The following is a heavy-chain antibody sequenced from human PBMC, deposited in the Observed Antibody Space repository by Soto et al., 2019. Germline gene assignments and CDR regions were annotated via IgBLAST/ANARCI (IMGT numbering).Heavy chain of an antibody. V-gene: IGHV3-23*01. CDR2: ISCCGGST. CDR3: AKADGEQWLIPHLDN. D-gene: IGHD6-19*01. J-gene: IGHJ1*01. Sequence: GGSLRLSCEASGFNFKKFAMGWVRQAPGEGLEWVSGISCCGGSTFYADSVKGRFSLARDDSKNTLSLQLNSLRVEDTAHYYCAKADGEQWLIPHLDNWGQGTQVTSPQ. CDR1: GFNFKKFA.